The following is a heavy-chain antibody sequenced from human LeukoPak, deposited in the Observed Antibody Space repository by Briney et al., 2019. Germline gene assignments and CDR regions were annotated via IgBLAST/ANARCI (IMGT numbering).Heavy chain of an antibody. D-gene: IGHD5-18*01. V-gene: IGHV3-21*01. CDR1: GFTFSSYS. CDR2: ISSSSSYI. CDR3: TRGGGYSYGSFDY. Sequence: PGGSLRLSCAASGFTFSSYSMNWVRQAPGKGLEWVSSISSSSSYIYYADSVKGRFTISRDNAKNSLYLQMNSLRAEDTAVYYCTRGGGYSYGSFDYWGRGTLVTVSS. J-gene: IGHJ4*02.